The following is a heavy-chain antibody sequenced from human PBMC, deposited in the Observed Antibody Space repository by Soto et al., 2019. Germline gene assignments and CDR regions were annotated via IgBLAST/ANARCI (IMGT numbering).Heavy chain of an antibody. CDR2: ISGYSGNA. J-gene: IGHJ4*02. D-gene: IGHD3-10*01. CDR3: AKRASGTTWGESDY. Sequence: QVQVMQSGAEVKKPGDSVKVSCKTSGYIFSDYGINWVRQAPGQGLEWMGWISGYSGNANLAQKFQGRVTMTTDKSTRTAYMELRGLRSDATAVYYCAKRASGTTWGESDYWGQGTLVTVSS. V-gene: IGHV1-18*04. CDR1: GYIFSDYG.